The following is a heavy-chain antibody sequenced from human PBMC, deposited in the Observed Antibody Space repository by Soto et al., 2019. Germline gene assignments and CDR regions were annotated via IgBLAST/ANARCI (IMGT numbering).Heavy chain of an antibody. CDR2: IIPIFGSI. D-gene: IGHD1-26*01. J-gene: IGHJ3*01. V-gene: IGHV1-69*06. CDR1: GGTLSTYG. Sequence: GASVKVSCKASGGTLSTYGITWVRQASGQGLEWMGGIIPIFGSINFAQKLQGRLTITPDKPTSTVYMELSSLTSEDTAVYYCASRERLDAFDVWGQGTMVTVSS. CDR3: ASRERLDAFDV.